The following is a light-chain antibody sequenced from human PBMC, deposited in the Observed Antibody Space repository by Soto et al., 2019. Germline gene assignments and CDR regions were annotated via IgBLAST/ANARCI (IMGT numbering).Light chain of an antibody. V-gene: IGKV1-27*01. CDR3: QKYSSVPV. J-gene: IGKJ3*01. CDR2: AAS. Sequence: DIQMTQSPTSLSASVGDRVTITCRASQDIRNFVAWYQQKPGKAPKLLLYAASTLQSGVPSRFSGSGSGTDLPLTSNSLQPEDVATYSCQKYSSVPVFGPGTKVESK. CDR1: QDIRNF.